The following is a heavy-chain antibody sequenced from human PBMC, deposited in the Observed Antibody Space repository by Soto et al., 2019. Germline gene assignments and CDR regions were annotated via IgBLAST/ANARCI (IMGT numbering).Heavy chain of an antibody. CDR3: ARHSSGSRHPGFDY. CDR2: IYAGGSS. D-gene: IGHD1-26*01. J-gene: IGHJ4*02. Sequence: QLQLQESGPGLVKPSETLSLTCTVSGXXXXXXXXXXXXXXXXXXXXXEWIASIYAGGSSHYHPSLKSRVTISVDTSKNQFSLKLSSMTAADTAVYYCARHSSGSRHPGFDYWGQGTLVTVSS. V-gene: IGHV4-39*01. CDR1: GXXXXXXXXX.